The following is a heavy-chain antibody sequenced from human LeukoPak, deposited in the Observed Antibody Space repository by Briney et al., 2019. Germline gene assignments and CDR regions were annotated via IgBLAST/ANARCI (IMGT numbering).Heavy chain of an antibody. D-gene: IGHD3-10*01. Sequence: SETLSLTCAVSGYSISSGYYWGWIRQPPGKGLEWIGSIYHSGSTYYDPSLKSRVTISVDTSKNQFSLKLSSVTAADTAVYYCARRVGSSGLRPNLQYYFDYWGQGTLVTVSS. CDR3: ARRVGSSGLRPNLQYYFDY. CDR1: GYSISSGYY. V-gene: IGHV4-38-2*01. CDR2: IYHSGST. J-gene: IGHJ4*02.